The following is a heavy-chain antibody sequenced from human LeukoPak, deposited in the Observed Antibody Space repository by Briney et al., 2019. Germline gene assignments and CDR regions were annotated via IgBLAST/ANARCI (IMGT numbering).Heavy chain of an antibody. Sequence: SETLSLTCTVSGGSINNYYWSWIRQPPGKGLEWIGYIYYSGATSYNPSLRSRVTMSVDTSNNQFSLNLSSVTAADTAMYYCARHGSYTSRLYYFDYWGQGTLVTVSS. CDR1: GGSINNYY. D-gene: IGHD2-15*01. CDR3: ARHGSYTSRLYYFDY. V-gene: IGHV4-59*08. CDR2: IYYSGAT. J-gene: IGHJ4*02.